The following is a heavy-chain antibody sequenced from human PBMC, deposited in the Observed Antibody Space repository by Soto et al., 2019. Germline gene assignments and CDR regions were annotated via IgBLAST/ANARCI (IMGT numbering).Heavy chain of an antibody. J-gene: IGHJ3*02. CDR1: GGTFSSYA. V-gene: IGHV1-69*13. CDR3: AREYSSSDDAFDI. D-gene: IGHD6-6*01. Sequence: AASVKVSCKASGGTFSSYAISWVRQAPGQGLEWMGGIIPIFGTANYAQKFQGRVTITADESTSTAYMELSSLRSEDTAVYYCAREYSSSDDAFDIWGQGTMVTVSS. CDR2: IIPIFGTA.